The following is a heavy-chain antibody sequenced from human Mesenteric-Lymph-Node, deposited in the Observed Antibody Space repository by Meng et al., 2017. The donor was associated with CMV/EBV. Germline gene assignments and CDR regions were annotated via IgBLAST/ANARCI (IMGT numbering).Heavy chain of an antibody. CDR2: VYYTGTT. J-gene: IGHJ4*02. CDR1: NYSISSGYY. CDR3: ARLFDN. V-gene: IGHV4-38-2*02. Sequence: SETLSLTCSVSNYSISSGYYWGWIRQPPGKGLEWIGSVYYTGTTYYNPSLTTRVTMSVDTSKNQFSLRLNSVTAADTAVYHCARLFDNWGQGTLVTVSS.